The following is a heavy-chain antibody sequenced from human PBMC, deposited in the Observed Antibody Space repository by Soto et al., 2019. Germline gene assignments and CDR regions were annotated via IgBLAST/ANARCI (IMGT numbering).Heavy chain of an antibody. CDR3: AKVYGDYYYYYGMDV. J-gene: IGHJ6*02. CDR1: GFTFSSHA. D-gene: IGHD4-17*01. Sequence: GGSLRLSCAASGFTFSSHAMNWVRQAPGKGLEWVSAISESGGRTYYADSVKGRFTISRDNSKNTLYLQMNSLRAEDTAIYYCAKVYGDYYYYYGMDVWGQGATVTVSS. CDR2: ISESGGRT. V-gene: IGHV3-23*01.